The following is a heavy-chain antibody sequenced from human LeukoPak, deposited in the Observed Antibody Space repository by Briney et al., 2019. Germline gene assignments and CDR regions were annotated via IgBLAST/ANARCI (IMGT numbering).Heavy chain of an antibody. CDR2: IWYDGSNK. CDR1: GFTFSSYD. D-gene: IGHD2-21*01. J-gene: IGHJ4*02. Sequence: GRSLRLSCAASGFTFSSYDMHWVRQAPGKGLEWVAVIWYDGSNKYYADSVKGRFTISRDNSKNTLYLQMNSLRDEDTAVYYCARDHIHIGPFDYWGQGTLVTVSS. V-gene: IGHV3-33*01. CDR3: ARDHIHIGPFDY.